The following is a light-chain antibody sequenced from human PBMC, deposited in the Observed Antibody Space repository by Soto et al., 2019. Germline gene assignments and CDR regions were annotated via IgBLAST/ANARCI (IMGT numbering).Light chain of an antibody. CDR2: EVR. CDR3: SSYTSSSTLGV. CDR1: SSDIGGYNY. Sequence: QSALTQPASVSGSPGQSITISCTGTSSDIGGYNYVSWYQHHPGKAPKLMIYEVRYRPPGVSNRFSGSKSGSTASLTISGLQAEDEAHYYCSSYTSSSTLGVVGGGTKLTVL. J-gene: IGLJ2*01. V-gene: IGLV2-14*01.